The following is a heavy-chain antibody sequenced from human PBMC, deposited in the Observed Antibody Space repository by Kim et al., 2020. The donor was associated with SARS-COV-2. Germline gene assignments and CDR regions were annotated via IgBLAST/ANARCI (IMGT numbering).Heavy chain of an antibody. D-gene: IGHD4-17*01. Sequence: YPHYVDSVKGRFTISRDNAKNSLYLQMDSLRVEDTAVFYCTVTNIYDAFDMWGQGTMVTVSS. CDR2: YP. J-gene: IGHJ3*02. CDR3: TVTNIYDAFDM. V-gene: IGHV3-11*06.